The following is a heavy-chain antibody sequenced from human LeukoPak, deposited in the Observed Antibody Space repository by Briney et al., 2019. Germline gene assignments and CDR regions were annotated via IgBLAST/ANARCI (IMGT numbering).Heavy chain of an antibody. Sequence: ASVKVSCKASGYTFTCHDINWVRQATGQGLEWMGWMSPNSGDTGYAQKFQGRVTITADESTSTAYMELSSLRSEDTAVYYCARGRYSSSINSMDVWGQGTTVTVSS. CDR1: GYTFTCHD. CDR3: ARGRYSSSINSMDV. CDR2: MSPNSGDT. J-gene: IGHJ6*02. V-gene: IGHV1-8*01. D-gene: IGHD6-6*01.